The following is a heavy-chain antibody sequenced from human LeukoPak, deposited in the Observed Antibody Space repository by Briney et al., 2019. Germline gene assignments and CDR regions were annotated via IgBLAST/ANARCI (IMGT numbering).Heavy chain of an antibody. Sequence: GGSLRLSCAASGLSVSNNYMSWVRQAPGKGLEWVSVFYNGVNTYYADSVKGRFTISRDNSKNTLYLQMNNLRAEDTAVYYCAKGAPEQWLVLNYWGQGTLVTVSS. CDR3: AKGAPEQWLVLNY. CDR1: GLSVSNNY. J-gene: IGHJ4*02. CDR2: FYNGVNT. D-gene: IGHD6-19*01. V-gene: IGHV3-66*01.